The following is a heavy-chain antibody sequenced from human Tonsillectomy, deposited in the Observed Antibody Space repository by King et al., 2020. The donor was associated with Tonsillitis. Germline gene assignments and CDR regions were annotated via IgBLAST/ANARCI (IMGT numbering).Heavy chain of an antibody. V-gene: IGHV1-58*01. CDR3: AADGQELHDDFDI. D-gene: IGHD1-26*01. J-gene: IGHJ3*02. Sequence: QLVQSGPEVKKPGTSVKVSCKASGFTFTSSAVQWVRQARGQRLEWIGWIVVGSGNTNYAQKFQERVTITRDMSTSTAYMELSSLRSEDKAVNYYAADGQELHDDFDIWGQGTMVTVSS. CDR2: IVVGSGNT. CDR1: GFTFTSSA.